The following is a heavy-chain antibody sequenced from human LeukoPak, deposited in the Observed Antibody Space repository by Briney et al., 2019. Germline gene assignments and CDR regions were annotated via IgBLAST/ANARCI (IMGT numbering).Heavy chain of an antibody. Sequence: SETPSPTCTVSGGSISGSNFYWGWVRRPPGEGLEWIGSIYYSGSTYYNPSLKSRVTISVDTSKNQFSLKLSSVTAADTAVYYCAIIYDSSGYYSFDYWGQGTLVTVSS. D-gene: IGHD3-22*01. CDR2: IYYSGST. V-gene: IGHV4-39*05. CDR1: GGSISGSNFY. CDR3: AIIYDSSGYYSFDY. J-gene: IGHJ4*02.